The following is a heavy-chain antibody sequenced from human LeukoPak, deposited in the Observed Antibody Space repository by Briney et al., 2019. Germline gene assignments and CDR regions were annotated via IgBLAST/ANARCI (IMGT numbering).Heavy chain of an antibody. Sequence: GGSLRLSCEASGFSFSRYYMSWVRQAPGKGLEWVSVLFSGGDTYYADSVKDRFSISRDSSRETLFLQMNSLRAEDTAVYYCARVCGSHRGWFDYWGQGTLVTVSS. D-gene: IGHD1-26*01. CDR1: GFSFSRYY. V-gene: IGHV3-66*01. CDR2: LFSGGDT. CDR3: ARVCGSHRGWFDY. J-gene: IGHJ4*02.